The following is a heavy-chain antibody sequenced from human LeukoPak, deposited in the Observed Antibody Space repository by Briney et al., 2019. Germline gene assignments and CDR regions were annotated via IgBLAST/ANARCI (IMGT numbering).Heavy chain of an antibody. V-gene: IGHV1-69*13. D-gene: IGHD6-13*01. CDR3: AADHPSTGSSSWYGPLDYYYYGMDV. CDR1: GGTFSSYA. CDR2: IIPIFGTA. Sequence: SVKVSCKASGGTFSSYAISWVRQAPGQGLEWMGGIIPIFGTANYAQKFQGRVTITADESTSTAYMELSSLRSEDTAVYYCAADHPSTGSSSWYGPLDYYYYGMDVWGQGTTVTVSS. J-gene: IGHJ6*02.